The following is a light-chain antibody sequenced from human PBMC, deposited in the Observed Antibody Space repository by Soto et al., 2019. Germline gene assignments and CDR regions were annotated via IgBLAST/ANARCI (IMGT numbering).Light chain of an antibody. Sequence: EIMLTQSPATLSLSPGERATLSCRASQSVSSYLAWYQQKPGQAPRLLIYDASNRATGIPARFSGSGSGTDFTLTISNLEPEDFAVYFCQQRSNWPPITFGQGTRLEIK. CDR2: DAS. CDR1: QSVSSY. CDR3: QQRSNWPPIT. J-gene: IGKJ5*01. V-gene: IGKV3-11*01.